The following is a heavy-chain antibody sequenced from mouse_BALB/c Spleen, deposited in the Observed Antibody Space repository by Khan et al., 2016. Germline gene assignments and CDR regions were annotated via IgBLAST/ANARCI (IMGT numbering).Heavy chain of an antibody. V-gene: IGHV3-6*02. D-gene: IGHD1-1*01. J-gene: IGHJ1*01. CDR2: ISYDGSN. Sequence: EVKLLESGPGLVKPSQSLSLTCSVTGYSITSGYYWNWIRQFPGNKLEWMGYISYDGSNNYNPSLKNRISITRDTSKNQFFLKLNSVTTEDTATYHCARDPFYYYGSSYWYFDVWGAGTTVTVSS. CDR1: GYSITSGYY. CDR3: ARDPFYYYGSSYWYFDV.